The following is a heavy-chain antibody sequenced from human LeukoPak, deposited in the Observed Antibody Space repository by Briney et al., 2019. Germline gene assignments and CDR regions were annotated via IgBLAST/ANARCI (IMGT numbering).Heavy chain of an antibody. CDR3: AKTSSPVYCSSTSCYFDY. Sequence: GGSLRLSCAASGFTFSDYYMSWIRQAPGKGLEWVSYISSSGSTIYYADSVKGRFTISRDNAKNSLYLQMNSLRAEDTAVYYCAKTSSPVYCSSTSCYFDYWGQGTLVTVSS. CDR2: ISSSGSTI. CDR1: GFTFSDYY. V-gene: IGHV3-11*04. J-gene: IGHJ4*02. D-gene: IGHD2-2*01.